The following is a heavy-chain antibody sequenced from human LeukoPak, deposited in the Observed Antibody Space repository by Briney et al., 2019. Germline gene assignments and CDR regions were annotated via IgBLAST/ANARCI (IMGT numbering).Heavy chain of an antibody. Sequence: ASVKVSCKASGYTFTGYYIHWVRQAPGQGLDWMGWINPNSGGTNYAQKFQGRVTMTRDTSITTDYMELSRLRSDDTAVYYCARDWRGCSSTSCSLPDAFDIWGQGTMVTVSS. D-gene: IGHD2-2*01. CDR3: ARDWRGCSSTSCSLPDAFDI. V-gene: IGHV1-2*02. CDR2: INPNSGGT. CDR1: GYTFTGYY. J-gene: IGHJ3*02.